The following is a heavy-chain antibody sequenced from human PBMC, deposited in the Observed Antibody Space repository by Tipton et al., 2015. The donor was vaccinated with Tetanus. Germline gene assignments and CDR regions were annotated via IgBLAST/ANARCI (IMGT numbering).Heavy chain of an antibody. CDR2: IKADGSEK. CDR3: ARRSLTNYGLDV. V-gene: IGHV3-7*01. Sequence: SLRLSCAASGFTFNNYWLSWVRQAPGKGLEWVANIKADGSEKYYVDSVKGRFTISRDHAKNTVYLQMNSLRAEDTAVYFCARRSLTNYGLDVWGQGTPVTVSS. CDR1: GFTFNNYW. J-gene: IGHJ6*02. D-gene: IGHD1-1*01.